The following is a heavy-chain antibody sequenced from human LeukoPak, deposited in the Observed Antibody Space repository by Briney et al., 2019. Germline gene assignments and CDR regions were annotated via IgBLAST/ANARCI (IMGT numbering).Heavy chain of an antibody. D-gene: IGHD3-10*01. J-gene: IGHJ5*02. V-gene: IGHV1-3*01. CDR2: INAGNGNT. CDR1: GYTFTSYA. CDR3: ARASLLWFGELSSWFDP. Sequence: ASVKGSCKASGYTFTSYAMHWVRQAPGQRLEWMGWINAGNGNTKYSQKFQGRVTITRDTSASTAYMELSSLRSEDTAVYYCARASLLWFGELSSWFDPWGQGTLVTVSS.